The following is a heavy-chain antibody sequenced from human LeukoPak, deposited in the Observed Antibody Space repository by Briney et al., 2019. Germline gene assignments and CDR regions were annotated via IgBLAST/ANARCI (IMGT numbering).Heavy chain of an antibody. J-gene: IGHJ4*02. V-gene: IGHV1-18*01. D-gene: IGHD6-13*01. CDR1: GGTFSSYA. CDR3: AREHSSSWDQSDY. CDR2: FNPENGNT. Sequence: ASVKVSCKASGGTFSSYAINWVRQAPGQGLEWMGWFNPENGNTNYAQKVQGRVTMTADTSTSTSYMELRSLRSDDTAVYYCAREHSSSWDQSDYWGQGTLVTVSS.